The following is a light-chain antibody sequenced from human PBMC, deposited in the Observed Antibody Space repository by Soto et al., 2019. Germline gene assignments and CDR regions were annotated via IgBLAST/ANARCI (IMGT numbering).Light chain of an antibody. Sequence: DIVMTQSPATLSVSPGESATLSCRASQSVSNKLAWYQHKPGQAPRLLIYGASTRETGIPDRFSGSGSGTEFTLTISSLQSEDFAVYYCQQYDNWPPITFGQXTRLEIK. J-gene: IGKJ5*01. CDR3: QQYDNWPPIT. CDR1: QSVSNK. CDR2: GAS. V-gene: IGKV3-15*01.